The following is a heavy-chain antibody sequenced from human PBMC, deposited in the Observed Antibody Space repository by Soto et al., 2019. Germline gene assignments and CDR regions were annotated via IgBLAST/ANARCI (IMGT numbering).Heavy chain of an antibody. J-gene: IGHJ5*02. D-gene: IGHD4-17*01. CDR2: IYTSGST. CDR3: ARDDLDYGGNSWYWFDP. CDR1: GGSISSYY. V-gene: IGHV4-4*07. Sequence: QVQLQESGPGLVKPSETLSLTCTVSGGSISSYYWSWIRQPAGKGLEWIGRIYTSGSTNYNPSLKSRVTMSVDTSKNQFSLKLSSVTAADTAVYYCARDDLDYGGNSWYWFDPWGQGTLVTVSS.